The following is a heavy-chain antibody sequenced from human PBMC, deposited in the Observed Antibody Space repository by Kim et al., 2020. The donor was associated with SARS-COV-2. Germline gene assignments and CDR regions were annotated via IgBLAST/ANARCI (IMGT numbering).Heavy chain of an antibody. CDR3: ARGWPLNSNWYLDP. J-gene: IGHJ5*02. Sequence: ASVKVSCKASGYSLTRYGVNWVRQAPGQGLEWMGWINTNTGNPTYAQGLTRRVVFSVDTSVSTAYLEISSLKVEDSAVYYCARGWPLNSNWYLDPWGQGTLVTVSS. D-gene: IGHD4-4*01. V-gene: IGHV7-4-1*02. CDR2: INTNTGNP. CDR1: GYSLTRYG.